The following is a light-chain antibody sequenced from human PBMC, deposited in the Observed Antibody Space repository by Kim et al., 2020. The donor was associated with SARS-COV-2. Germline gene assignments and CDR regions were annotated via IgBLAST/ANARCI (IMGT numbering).Light chain of an antibody. CDR1: SSDIGSYDY. V-gene: IGLV2-8*01. Sequence: SALTQPPSASGSPGQSVTISCTGSSSDIGSYDYVSWYQQYPGKAPKLIIYDVTKRPSGVPDRFSGSKSANTASLTVSGLQAVDEADYYCSSYAGSNNGLFGGGTQLTVL. CDR3: SSYAGSNNGL. CDR2: DVT. J-gene: IGLJ2*01.